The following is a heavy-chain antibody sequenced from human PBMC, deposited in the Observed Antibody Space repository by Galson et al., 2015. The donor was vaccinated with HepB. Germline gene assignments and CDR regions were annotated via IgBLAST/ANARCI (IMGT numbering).Heavy chain of an antibody. J-gene: IGHJ4*02. CDR2: IRSKANSYAT. V-gene: IGHV3-73*01. D-gene: IGHD5-18*01. CDR1: GFTFSGSA. Sequence: SLRLSCAASGFTFSGSAMHWVRQASGKGLEWVGRIRSKANSYATAYAASVKGRFTISRDDSKNTAYLQMNSLKTEDTAVYYCFSDSDPRLNTAMTFDYWGQGTLVTVSS. CDR3: FSDSDPRLNTAMTFDY.